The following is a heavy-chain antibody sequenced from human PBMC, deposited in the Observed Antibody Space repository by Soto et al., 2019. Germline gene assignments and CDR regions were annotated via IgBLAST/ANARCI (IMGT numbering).Heavy chain of an antibody. J-gene: IGHJ4*01. D-gene: IGHD2-2*01. CDR3: AKVPASLKTFDY. V-gene: IGHV3-23*01. Sequence: EVQLLDSGGGLAQPGGSLRLSCAASGFTFGNYAMNWVRQAPGKGLEWVSTVSGNGAVTYYADSVKGRFTISRDNSRRTLYLQMNNLRAEDTAIYFCAKVPASLKTFDYWGHGTLITVSS. CDR1: GFTFGNYA. CDR2: VSGNGAVT.